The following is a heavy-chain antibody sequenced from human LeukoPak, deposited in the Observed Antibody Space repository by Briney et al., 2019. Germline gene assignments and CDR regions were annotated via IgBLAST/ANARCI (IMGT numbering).Heavy chain of an antibody. CDR2: IYYSGST. D-gene: IGHD3-16*01. J-gene: IGHJ5*02. Sequence: PSETLSLTCTVSGGSISSSSYYWGWIRQPPGKGLEWIGSIYYSGSTYYNPSLKSRVTISVDTSKNQFSLKLSSVTAADTAVYYCARTTRIMITFGGVIAPWGQGTLVTVSS. CDR1: GGSISSSSYY. V-gene: IGHV4-39*07. CDR3: ARTTRIMITFGGVIAP.